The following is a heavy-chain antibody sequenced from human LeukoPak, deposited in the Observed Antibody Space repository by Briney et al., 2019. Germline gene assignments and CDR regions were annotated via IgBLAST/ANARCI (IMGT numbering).Heavy chain of an antibody. V-gene: IGHV3-13*01. CDR2: IGTAGDT. CDR3: ARHSGPHAFDI. CDR1: GFTFSSYD. D-gene: IGHD1-14*01. Sequence: GGSLRLSCAASGFTFSSYDMHWVRQATGKGLEWVSAIGTAGDTHYPGSVKGRFTISRENAKNSLYLQMNSLRAGDTAVYYCARHSGPHAFDIWGQGTMVTVSS. J-gene: IGHJ3*02.